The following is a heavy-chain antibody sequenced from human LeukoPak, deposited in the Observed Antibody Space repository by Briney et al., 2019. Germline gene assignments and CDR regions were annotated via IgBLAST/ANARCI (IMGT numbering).Heavy chain of an antibody. CDR1: SGSISSYY. CDR2: IYYSGST. V-gene: IGHV4-59*01. Sequence: SETLSLTCTVSSGSISSYYWSWIRQPPGKGLEWIGYIYYSGSTNYNPSLKSRVTISVDTSKNQFSLKLSSVTAADTAVYYCARVSSRYYYYGMDVWGQGTTVTVSS. J-gene: IGHJ6*02. CDR3: ARVSSRYYYYGMDV.